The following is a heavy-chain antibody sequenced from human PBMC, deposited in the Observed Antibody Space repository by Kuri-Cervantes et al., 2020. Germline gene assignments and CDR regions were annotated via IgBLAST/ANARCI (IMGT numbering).Heavy chain of an antibody. CDR2: ISGSGGST. CDR1: GFPFSSDA. Sequence: GESLKISCAASGFPFSSDAMHWVRQAPGKGLEWVSAISGSGGSTYYADSVKGRFTISRDNSKNTLYLQMNSLRAEDTAVYYCARGGYSSGMGNYWGQGTLVTVSS. D-gene: IGHD6-19*01. J-gene: IGHJ4*02. CDR3: ARGGYSSGMGNY. V-gene: IGHV3-23*01.